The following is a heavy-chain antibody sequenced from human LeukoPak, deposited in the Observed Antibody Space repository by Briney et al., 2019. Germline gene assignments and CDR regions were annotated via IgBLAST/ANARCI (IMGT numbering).Heavy chain of an antibody. V-gene: IGHV3-30*18. J-gene: IGHJ4*02. D-gene: IGHD2-2*01. Sequence: HSGGSLRLSCAASGFTFSSYGMHWVRQAPGKGLEWVAVISYDGSNKYYADSVKGRFTISRDNSKNTLYLQMNGLRAEDTAVYYCAKGGRDIVVVPADYWGQGTLVTVSS. CDR3: AKGGRDIVVVPADY. CDR1: GFTFSSYG. CDR2: ISYDGSNK.